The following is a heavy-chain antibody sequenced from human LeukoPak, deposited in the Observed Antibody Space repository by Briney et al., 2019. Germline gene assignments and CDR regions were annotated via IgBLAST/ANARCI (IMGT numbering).Heavy chain of an antibody. CDR3: ARGAILLWFGELIPLNWFDP. CDR2: INHSGST. Sequence: SETLSLICTVSGASISSYYWTWIRQPPGKGLEWIGEINHSGSTNYNPSLKSRVTISVDTSKNQFSLKLSSVTAADTAVYYCARGAILLWFGELIPLNWFDPWGQGTLVTVSS. CDR1: GASISSYY. D-gene: IGHD3-10*01. V-gene: IGHV4-34*01. J-gene: IGHJ5*02.